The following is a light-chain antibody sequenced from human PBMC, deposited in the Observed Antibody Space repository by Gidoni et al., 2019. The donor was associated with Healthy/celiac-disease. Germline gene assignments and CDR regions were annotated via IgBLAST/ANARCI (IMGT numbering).Light chain of an antibody. Sequence: QSVLTPPPSASGTPGQRVTIPCSVSSSNIGSNTVTWYQQLPGTAPKLLIYSNNQRTSGVPDRFSGSKSGTSASLAISGIQSEDEADYYCAAWDDSLNGWVFGGGTKLTVL. CDR2: SNN. V-gene: IGLV1-44*01. CDR1: SSNIGSNT. CDR3: AAWDDSLNGWV. J-gene: IGLJ3*02.